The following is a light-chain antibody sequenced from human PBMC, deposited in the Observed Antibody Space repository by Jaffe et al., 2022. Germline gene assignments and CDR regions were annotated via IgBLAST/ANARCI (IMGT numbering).Light chain of an antibody. Sequence: QSVLTQPPSASGTPGQRVTISCSGGSSNIGSNTVNWYQQLPGTAPKLLIYSNTQRPSGVPDRFSGSKSGASASLAISGLQSEDDADYYCAAWDDSLKGAVFGGGTQLTVL. CDR2: SNT. CDR3: AAWDDSLKGAV. V-gene: IGLV1-44*01. CDR1: SSNIGSNT. J-gene: IGLJ7*01.